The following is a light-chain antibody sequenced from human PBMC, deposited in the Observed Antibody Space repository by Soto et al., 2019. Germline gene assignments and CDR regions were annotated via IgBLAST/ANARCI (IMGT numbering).Light chain of an antibody. CDR3: SSYTSSSTRV. CDR1: SSDVGGYNH. V-gene: IGLV2-14*01. J-gene: IGLJ1*01. Sequence: ALTHPASVSGSPGQSITISCTGTSSDVGGYNHVSWYQQHPGKAPKLMIYDVSNRPSGVSNRFSGSKSGNTASLTISGLQAEDEADYYCSSYTSSSTRVFGTGTKVTVL. CDR2: DVS.